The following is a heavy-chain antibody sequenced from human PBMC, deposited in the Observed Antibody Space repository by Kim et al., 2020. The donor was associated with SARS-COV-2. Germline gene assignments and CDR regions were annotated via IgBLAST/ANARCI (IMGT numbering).Heavy chain of an antibody. V-gene: IGHV1-69*13. CDR2: IIPIFGTA. D-gene: IGHD4-4*01. CDR1: GGTFSSYA. Sequence: SVKVSCKASGGTFSSYAISWVRQAPGQGLEWMGGIIPIFGTANYAQKFQGRVTITADESTSTAYMELSSLRSEDTAVYYCARDTVPNYSNTLLHYYGMDVWGQGTTVTVSS. J-gene: IGHJ6*02. CDR3: ARDTVPNYSNTLLHYYGMDV.